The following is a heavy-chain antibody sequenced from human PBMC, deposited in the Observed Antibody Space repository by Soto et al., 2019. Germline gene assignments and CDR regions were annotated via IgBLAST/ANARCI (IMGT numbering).Heavy chain of an antibody. J-gene: IGHJ5*02. CDR3: ARDSLPHTAMVTVAWWFDP. CDR2: ISSSSSYI. V-gene: IGHV3-21*01. CDR1: GFTFSSYS. Sequence: GGSLRLSCAASGFTFSSYSMNWVRQAPGKGLEWVSSISSSSSYIYYADSVKGRFTISRDNAKNSLYLQMNSLRAEDTAVYYCARDSLPHTAMVTVAWWFDPWGQGTLVTVSS. D-gene: IGHD5-18*01.